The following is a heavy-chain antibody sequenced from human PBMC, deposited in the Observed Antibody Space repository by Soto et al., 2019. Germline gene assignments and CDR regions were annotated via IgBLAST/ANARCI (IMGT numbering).Heavy chain of an antibody. J-gene: IGHJ1*01. V-gene: IGHV4-38-2*01. CDR2: IYNAGSV. CDR3: ARTFEYFHR. CDR1: GYSIASGYY. Sequence: SETLSLTCAVSGYSIASGYYWAWIRQSPGKGLEWIGSIYNAGSVYYNPSLNSRVAVSLDTSKNHFSLKLTSVTAADTAVYYCARTFEYFHRWGQGTLVTVSS.